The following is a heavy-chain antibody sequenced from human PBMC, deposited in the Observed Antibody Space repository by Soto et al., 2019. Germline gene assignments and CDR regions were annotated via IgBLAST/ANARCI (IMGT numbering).Heavy chain of an antibody. D-gene: IGHD5-12*01. J-gene: IGHJ4*02. CDR1: GFTFSSYG. V-gene: IGHV3-30*18. Sequence: PGGSLRLSCAASGFTFSSYGMHWVLQAPGKGLEWVAVISYDGSNKYYADSVKGRFTISRDNSKNTLYLQMNSLRAEDTAVYYCAKDISRDGYNPSDYWGQGTLVTVSS. CDR3: AKDISRDGYNPSDY. CDR2: ISYDGSNK.